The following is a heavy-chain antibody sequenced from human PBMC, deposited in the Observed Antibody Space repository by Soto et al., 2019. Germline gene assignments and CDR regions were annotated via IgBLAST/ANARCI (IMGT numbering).Heavy chain of an antibody. J-gene: IGHJ6*02. CDR2: FDPEYGET. V-gene: IGHV1-24*01. Sequence: GASVKVSCKVSGYTLTEVSMHWVRQAPGKGLEWMGGFDPEYGETNYAQKFQGRVTMTEDTSTDTAYMELSSLRSEDTAVYYCATDSPQLGPYYSYYGMDVWGQGTTVTVSS. D-gene: IGHD6-6*01. CDR1: GYTLTEVS. CDR3: ATDSPQLGPYYSYYGMDV.